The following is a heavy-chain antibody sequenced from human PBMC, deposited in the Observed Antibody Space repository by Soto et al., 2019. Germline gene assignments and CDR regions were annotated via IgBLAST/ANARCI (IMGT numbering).Heavy chain of an antibody. Sequence: ASVKVSCKASGYTFTTYGISWVRQAPGQGLERMGWIRAYNGNTNYAQKLQGRVTMTTDTSTRTAYMELRSLRSDDTAVYYSACIRGYSCGLTTAFEFWGQGTMVIVSS. D-gene: IGHD5-18*01. CDR2: IRAYNGNT. V-gene: IGHV1-18*01. CDR3: ACIRGYSCGLTTAFEF. J-gene: IGHJ3*01. CDR1: GYTFTTYG.